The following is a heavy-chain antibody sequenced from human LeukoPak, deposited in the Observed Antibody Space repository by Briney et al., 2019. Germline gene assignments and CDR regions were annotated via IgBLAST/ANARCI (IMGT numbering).Heavy chain of an antibody. CDR3: ASLDYDFWSGSQNPDY. J-gene: IGHJ4*02. CDR2: IYYSGST. Sequence: PSETLSLTCAVYGGSFSGYYWSWIRQPPGKGLEWIGSIYYSGSTYYNPSLKSRVTISVDTSKNQFSLKLSSVTAADTAVYYCASLDYDFWSGSQNPDYWGQGTLVTVSS. V-gene: IGHV4-34*01. CDR1: GGSFSGYY. D-gene: IGHD3-3*01.